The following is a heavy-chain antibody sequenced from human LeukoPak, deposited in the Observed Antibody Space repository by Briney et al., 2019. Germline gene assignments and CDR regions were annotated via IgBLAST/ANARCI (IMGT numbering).Heavy chain of an antibody. D-gene: IGHD6-13*01. CDR3: ARGGAGRSFDY. CDR1: GGSISSYY. CDR2: IYYSGST. Sequence: SETLSLTCTVSGGSISSYYWSWIRQPPGKGLEWIGYIYYSGSTNYNPSLKSRVTISVDTSKNQFSLKLSSVTAADTAVYYCARGGAGRSFDYWGQGTLVTVSS. V-gene: IGHV4-59*01. J-gene: IGHJ4*02.